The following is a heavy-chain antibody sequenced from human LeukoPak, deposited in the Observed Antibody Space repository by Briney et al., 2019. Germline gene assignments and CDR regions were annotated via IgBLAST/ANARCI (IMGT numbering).Heavy chain of an antibody. CDR1: GYTFAGYY. D-gene: IGHD3-22*01. Sequence: GASVKVSCKASGYTFAGYYMHWVRQAPGQGLEWMGWINPNSGGTNYAQKFQERVTITRDMSTSTAYMELSSLRSEDTAVYYCAADYYDSRALGYYYMDVWGKGTTVTVSS. CDR2: INPNSGGT. V-gene: IGHV1-2*02. J-gene: IGHJ6*03. CDR3: AADYYDSRALGYYYMDV.